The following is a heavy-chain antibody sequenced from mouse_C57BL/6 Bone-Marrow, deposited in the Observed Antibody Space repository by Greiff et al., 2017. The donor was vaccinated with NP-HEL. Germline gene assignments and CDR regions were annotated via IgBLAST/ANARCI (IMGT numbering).Heavy chain of an antibody. V-gene: IGHV1-82*01. CDR2: IYPGDGDT. J-gene: IGHJ3*01. CDR1: GYAFSSSW. CDR3: ARGGDGYDVFAY. D-gene: IGHD2-2*01. Sequence: VKLQESGPELVKPGASVKISCKASGYAFSSSWMNWVKQRPGKGLEWIGRIYPGDGDTNYNGKFKGKATLTADKSSSTAYMQLSSLTSEDSAVYFCARGGDGYDVFAYWGQGTLVTVSA.